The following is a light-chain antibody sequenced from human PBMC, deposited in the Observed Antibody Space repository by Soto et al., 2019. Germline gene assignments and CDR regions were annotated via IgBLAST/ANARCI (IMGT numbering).Light chain of an antibody. CDR1: QSVSSN. CDR2: DAS. CDR3: QQRSNWPLT. J-gene: IGKJ4*01. Sequence: EIVLTQSPATLSLSPGERATLSCRASQSVSSNLAWYQQKPGQAPRLLIYDASNMATGIPARFSGSGSGTDVTLTISRLEPEDFAVYYCQQRSNWPLTFGGGTKVEIK. V-gene: IGKV3-11*01.